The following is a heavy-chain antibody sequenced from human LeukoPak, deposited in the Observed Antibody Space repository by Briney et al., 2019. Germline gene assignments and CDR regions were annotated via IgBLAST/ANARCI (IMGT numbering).Heavy chain of an antibody. CDR3: AKVPRGYSGYDYWDY. D-gene: IGHD5-12*01. CDR1: GFTFSSYA. CDR2: ISGSGGST. V-gene: IGHV3-23*01. J-gene: IGHJ4*02. Sequence: PGGSLRLSCAAFGFTFSSYAMSWVRQAPGKGLEWVSAISGSGGSTYYADSVKGRFTISRDNSKNTLYLQMNSLRAEDTAVYYCAKVPRGYSGYDYWDYWGQGTLVTVSS.